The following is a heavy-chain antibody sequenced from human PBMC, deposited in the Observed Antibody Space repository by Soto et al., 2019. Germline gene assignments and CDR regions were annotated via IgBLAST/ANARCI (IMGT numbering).Heavy chain of an antibody. CDR2: IDTGNGNT. Sequence: GASVKVSCKASGYTFTSYAMHWVRQAPGQRLEWMGWIDTGNGNTKYSQKFQARITITRDTSARTAYMELNNLSSGDTAVYYCAQDRAQYDSSGLDWGQGTLVTVSA. V-gene: IGHV1-3*04. J-gene: IGHJ4*02. D-gene: IGHD3-22*01. CDR3: AQDRAQYDSSGLD. CDR1: GYTFTSYA.